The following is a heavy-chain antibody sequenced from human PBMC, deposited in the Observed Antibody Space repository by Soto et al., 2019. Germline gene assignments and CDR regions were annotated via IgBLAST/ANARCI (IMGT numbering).Heavy chain of an antibody. Sequence: QVQLQESGPGLVKPSGTLSLTCAVSGGFISSGYWWRWVRQSPGTGLEWIGEIHHSGSINYHPSLESRVTVSVDRSKNQFSLKLNSVTAADTAVYYCARTNYGSGSDYNFDYWGQGILVTVSS. D-gene: IGHD3-10*01. V-gene: IGHV4-4*02. CDR3: ARTNYGSGSDYNFDY. J-gene: IGHJ4*02. CDR1: GGFISSGYW. CDR2: IHHSGSI.